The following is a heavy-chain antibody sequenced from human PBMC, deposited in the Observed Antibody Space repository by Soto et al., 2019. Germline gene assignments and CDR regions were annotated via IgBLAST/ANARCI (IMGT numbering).Heavy chain of an antibody. D-gene: IGHD6-13*01. CDR3: ARRGGSSWLD. Sequence: PGESLKISCKASGYTFDTYWIDWVRQMPGKGLEWMGIIYPADSDTRYSPSFQGQVTISADKSINTAYLQWSSLKASDTAMYYCARRGGSSWLDWGQGTLVTVSS. CDR1: GYTFDTYW. V-gene: IGHV5-51*01. J-gene: IGHJ4*02. CDR2: IYPADSDT.